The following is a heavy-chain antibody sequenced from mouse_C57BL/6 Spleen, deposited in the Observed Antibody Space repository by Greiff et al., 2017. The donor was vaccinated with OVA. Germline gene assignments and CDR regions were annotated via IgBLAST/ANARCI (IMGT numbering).Heavy chain of an antibody. CDR3: ARYPSLRRGYFDV. CDR2: ISYSGST. J-gene: IGHJ1*03. Sequence: EVKLMESGPGLAKPSQTLSLTCSVTGYSITSDYWNWIRKFPGNKLEYMGYISYSGSTYYNPSLKSRISITRDTSKNQYYLQLNSVTTEDTATYYCARYPSLRRGYFDVWGTGTTVTVSS. D-gene: IGHD1-1*01. CDR1: GYSITSDY. V-gene: IGHV3-8*01.